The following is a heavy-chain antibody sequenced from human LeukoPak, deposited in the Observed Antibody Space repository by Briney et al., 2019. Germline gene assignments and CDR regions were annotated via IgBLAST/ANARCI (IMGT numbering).Heavy chain of an antibody. J-gene: IGHJ4*02. CDR2: LWYDGSNK. D-gene: IGHD4-17*01. Sequence: GGSLRLSCAASGFTFSSYVMHWVRQAPGKGLEWVAILWYDGSNKYYADSVKGRFTISRDNSKNTLYLQMNSLRAEDTAVNYCARDHYGDYSYFDYWGQGTLVTVSS. V-gene: IGHV3-33*01. CDR1: GFTFSSYV. CDR3: ARDHYGDYSYFDY.